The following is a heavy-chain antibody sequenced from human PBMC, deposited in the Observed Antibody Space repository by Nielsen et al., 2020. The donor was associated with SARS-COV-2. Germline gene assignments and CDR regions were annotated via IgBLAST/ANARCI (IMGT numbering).Heavy chain of an antibody. J-gene: IGHJ5*02. CDR1: GFTFNIYA. V-gene: IGHV3-23*01. D-gene: IGHD3-10*01. CDR3: ARITMVRGNNWFDP. Sequence: GGSLRLSCAASGFTFNIYAMAWVRRAPGRGLQWVTGLSSSGGSTYYTDSVKGRFTISRDNSKNTLYLQMNSLRAEDTAVYYCARITMVRGNNWFDPWGQGTLVTVSS. CDR2: LSSSGGST.